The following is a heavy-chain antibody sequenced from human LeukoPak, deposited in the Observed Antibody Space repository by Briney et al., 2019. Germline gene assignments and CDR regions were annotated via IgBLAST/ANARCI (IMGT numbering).Heavy chain of an antibody. CDR3: ASQGIAVAGRDY. D-gene: IGHD6-19*01. CDR2: IYYSGST. J-gene: IGHJ4*02. V-gene: IGHV4-30-4*08. Sequence: PSQTLSLTCTVSGGSISSGDYYWSWIRQPPGKGLEWIGYIYYSGSTYYNPSLKSRVTISVDTSKNQFSLKLSSVTAADTAVYYCASQGIAVAGRDYWSQGTLVTVSS. CDR1: GGSISSGDYY.